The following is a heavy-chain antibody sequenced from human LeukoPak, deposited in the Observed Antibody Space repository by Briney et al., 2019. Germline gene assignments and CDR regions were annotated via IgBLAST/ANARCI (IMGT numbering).Heavy chain of an antibody. CDR1: GYSISSGGYY. CDR2: IYHSGST. D-gene: IGHD5-24*01. J-gene: IGHJ2*01. CDR3: ARGGMATTPGARYWYFDL. Sequence: SGTLSLTCTVSGYSISSGGYYWSWIRQPPGKGLEWIGYIYHSGSTYYNPSLKSRVTISVDRSKNQFSLKLSSVTAADTAVYYCARGGMATTPGARYWYFDLWGRGTLVTVSS. V-gene: IGHV4-30-2*01.